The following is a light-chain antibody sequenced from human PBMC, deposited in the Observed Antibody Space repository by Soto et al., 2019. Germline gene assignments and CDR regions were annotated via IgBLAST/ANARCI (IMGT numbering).Light chain of an antibody. J-gene: IGKJ5*01. V-gene: IGKV3-15*01. CDR2: GAS. Sequence: SQSAVTLSVTPGERATLSCRASQSVSSNLAWYQQKPAQAPRLLIYGASTRATGIPARFSGDGSGTEFTPTIISLQSEDVVIYYCQQRSNWLITFGQGTLLEVK. CDR3: QQRSNWLIT. CDR1: QSVSSN.